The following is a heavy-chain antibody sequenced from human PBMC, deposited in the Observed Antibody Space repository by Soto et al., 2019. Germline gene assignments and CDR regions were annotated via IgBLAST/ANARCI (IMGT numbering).Heavy chain of an antibody. CDR1: CGSIISGGYY. Sequence: SETLSLTCTFSCGSIISGGYYWSWIRQHPGKGLEWIGYIYYSGSTYYNPSLKSRVTISVDTSKNQFSLKLSSVTAADTAVYYCARMGYYYDSSGYNDAFDIWGQGTMVTVSS. V-gene: IGHV4-31*03. D-gene: IGHD3-22*01. CDR3: ARMGYYYDSSGYNDAFDI. J-gene: IGHJ3*02. CDR2: IYYSGST.